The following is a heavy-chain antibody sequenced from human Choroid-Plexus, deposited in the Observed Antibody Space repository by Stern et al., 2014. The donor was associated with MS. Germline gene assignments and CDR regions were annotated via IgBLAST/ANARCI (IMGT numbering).Heavy chain of an antibody. CDR1: GFTFGSCA. CDR3: AKDRQYLPYFFDH. Sequence: VQLVESGGGVVQPGRPLRLSCGASGFTFGSCALHWVRQAPGKGLEWVGGLSYDGSNKYYADSVKGRFTISRDNSQNTLYMQMSSLSPEDTAVYYCAKDRQYLPYFFDHWGQGSLVTVSS. CDR2: LSYDGSNK. J-gene: IGHJ5*02. D-gene: IGHD2/OR15-2a*01. V-gene: IGHV3-30*18.